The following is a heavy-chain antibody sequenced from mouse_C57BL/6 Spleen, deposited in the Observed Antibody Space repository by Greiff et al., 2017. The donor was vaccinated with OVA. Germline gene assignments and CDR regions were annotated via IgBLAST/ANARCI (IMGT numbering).Heavy chain of an antibody. J-gene: IGHJ3*01. Sequence: QVQLKQPGAELVKPGASVKLSCKASGYTFTSYWMHWVKQRPGQGLEWIGMIHPNSGSTNYNEKFKSKATLTVDKSSSTAYMQLSSLTSEDSAVYYCARATEGFAYWGQGTLVTVSA. V-gene: IGHV1-64*01. CDR3: ARATEGFAY. CDR1: GYTFTSYW. CDR2: IHPNSGST.